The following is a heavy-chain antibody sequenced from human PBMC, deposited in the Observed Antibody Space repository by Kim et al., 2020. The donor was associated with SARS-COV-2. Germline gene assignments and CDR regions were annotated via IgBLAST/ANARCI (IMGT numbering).Heavy chain of an antibody. CDR1: GYSFTSYW. V-gene: IGHV5-10-1*01. Sequence: GESLKISCKGSGYSFTSYWISWVRQMPGKGLELMGRFDPSDSYTNYSPSFQGHVTISADKSISTAYLQWSSLKASDTAMYYCARQYCSGGSCYYGGGWSDPWGEGALVTVSS. CDR3: ARQYCSGGSCYYGGGWSDP. J-gene: IGHJ5*02. CDR2: FDPSDSYT. D-gene: IGHD2-15*01.